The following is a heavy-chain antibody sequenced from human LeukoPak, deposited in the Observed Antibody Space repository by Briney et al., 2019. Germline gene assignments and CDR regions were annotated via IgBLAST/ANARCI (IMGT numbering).Heavy chain of an antibody. CDR2: IYTSGST. V-gene: IGHV4-4*07. CDR1: GGSISSYY. D-gene: IGHD5-18*01. J-gene: IGHJ4*02. CDR3: ARDVGGHNYGYSLDY. Sequence: SETLSLTCTVSGGSISSYYWNWIRQPARKGLEWIGRIYTSGSTSYNSSLKSRVTMSVDTSKNQFSLRLSSVTAADTAVYYCARDVGGHNYGYSLDYWGQGTLVSVSS.